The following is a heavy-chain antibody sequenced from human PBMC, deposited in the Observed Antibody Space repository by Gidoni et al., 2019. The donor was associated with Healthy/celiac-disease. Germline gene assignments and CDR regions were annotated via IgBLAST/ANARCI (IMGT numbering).Heavy chain of an antibody. V-gene: IGHV3-23*01. Sequence: EVQLLESGGGLVHPGGSLRRSCAASGFTFSGSALSWVRQAPGKGLAWGSAIGGSGGSTYYADSVKGRFTISRDNSKNTLYLQMNSLRAEDTAVYYCAKSKYYYDSSGYPHDAFDIWGQGTMVTVSS. CDR1: GFTFSGSA. CDR2: IGGSGGST. D-gene: IGHD3-22*01. J-gene: IGHJ3*02. CDR3: AKSKYYYDSSGYPHDAFDI.